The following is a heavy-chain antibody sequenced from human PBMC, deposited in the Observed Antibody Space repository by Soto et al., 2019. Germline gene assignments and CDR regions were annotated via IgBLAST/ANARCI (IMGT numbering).Heavy chain of an antibody. J-gene: IGHJ6*02. CDR2: IWYDGSNK. V-gene: IGHV3-33*01. D-gene: IGHD2-15*01. CDR1: GFTFSSYG. Sequence: LRLSCAASGFTFSSYGMHWVRQAPGKGLEWVAVIWYDGSNKYYADSVKGRFTISRDNSKNTLYLQMNSLRAEDTAVYYCARGARVVAATSPTRYGMDVWGQGTTVTVSS. CDR3: ARGARVVAATSPTRYGMDV.